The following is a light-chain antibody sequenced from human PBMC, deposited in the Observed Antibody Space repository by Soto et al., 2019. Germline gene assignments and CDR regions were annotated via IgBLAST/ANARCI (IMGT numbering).Light chain of an antibody. CDR1: SSDVGSYNL. J-gene: IGLJ2*01. Sequence: QSVLTQPASVSGSPGQSITISCTGTSSDVGSYNLVSWYQHPPGKAPKLMIYEGSKRPSGVSNRFSGSKSGNTAYLTISGLQAEDEADYYCCSYAGSSISVVFGGGTKVTVL. CDR3: CSYAGSSISVV. CDR2: EGS. V-gene: IGLV2-23*01.